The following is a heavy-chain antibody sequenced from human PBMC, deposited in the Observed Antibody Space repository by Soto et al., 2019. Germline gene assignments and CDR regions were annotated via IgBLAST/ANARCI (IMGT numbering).Heavy chain of an antibody. D-gene: IGHD3-22*01. J-gene: IGHJ4*02. CDR2: IIAYNDNT. CDR3: ARDPRQKTYYYDSSGQFDY. Sequence: ASVKVSCKPSGYTFSSYAISWVRQAPGQGLEWMGRIIAYNDNTNYVQKLQGRVTMTTDKSTSTAYMELCSLRSEDTAVYYCARDPRQKTYYYDSSGQFDYWGQGTLVTVSS. CDR1: GYTFSSYA. V-gene: IGHV1-18*01.